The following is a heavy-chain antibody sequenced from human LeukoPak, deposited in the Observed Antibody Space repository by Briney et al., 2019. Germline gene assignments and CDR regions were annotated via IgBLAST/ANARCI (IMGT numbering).Heavy chain of an antibody. CDR2: IIPIFGTA. J-gene: IGHJ4*02. Sequence: SVKVSCKASGGTFSSYAISWVRQAPGQGLEWMGGIIPIFGTANYAQKFQGRVTITADESTSTAYMKLSSLRSEDRAVYYCARDLGTGTWYYDSSGYRYWGQGTLVTVSS. CDR3: ARDLGTGTWYYDSSGYRY. V-gene: IGHV1-69*13. D-gene: IGHD3-22*01. CDR1: GGTFSSYA.